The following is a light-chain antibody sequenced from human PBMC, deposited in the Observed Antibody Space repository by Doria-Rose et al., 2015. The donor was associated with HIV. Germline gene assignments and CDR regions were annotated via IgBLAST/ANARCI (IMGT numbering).Light chain of an antibody. CDR3: QQYYTTPMYT. J-gene: IGKJ2*01. Sequence: PSSLSASVGDRVTITCRASQDISNSLAWYQQIPGKAPKLLVYGASRLETGVPSSFSGSGSGTGYTLTISSLQPEDFATYYCQQYYTTPMYTFGQGTKLEIK. CDR2: GAS. CDR1: QDISNS. V-gene: IGKV1-NL1*01.